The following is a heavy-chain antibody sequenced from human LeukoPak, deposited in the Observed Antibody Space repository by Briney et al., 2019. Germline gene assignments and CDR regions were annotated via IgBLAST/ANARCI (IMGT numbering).Heavy chain of an antibody. CDR1: GYTFTSYG. CDR2: ISAYNGNT. J-gene: IGHJ4*02. Sequence: ASVKVSCKASGYTFTSYGISWVRQAPGQGLEWMGWISAYNGNTNYAQKLQGRVTMTTDTSTSTAYMELRSLRSGDTAVYYCARDEAGIAVAGFDYWGQGTLVTVSS. D-gene: IGHD6-19*01. V-gene: IGHV1-18*01. CDR3: ARDEAGIAVAGFDY.